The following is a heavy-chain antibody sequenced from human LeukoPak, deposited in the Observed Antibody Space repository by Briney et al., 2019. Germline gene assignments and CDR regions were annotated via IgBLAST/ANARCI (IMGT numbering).Heavy chain of an antibody. J-gene: IGHJ4*02. CDR1: GGSITGYY. CDR2: IYNSGST. D-gene: IGHD2-15*01. CDR3: ARGGGLVVVRSGLLDY. Sequence: AETLSLTCTVSGGSITGYYWTWIRQPPGKRLEWIGYIYNSGSTNYNPSLKSRLTISVDTSKNQCFLRLSAVTAADTAVYYCARGGGLVVVRSGLLDYWGQGTLVTVSS. V-gene: IGHV4-59*01.